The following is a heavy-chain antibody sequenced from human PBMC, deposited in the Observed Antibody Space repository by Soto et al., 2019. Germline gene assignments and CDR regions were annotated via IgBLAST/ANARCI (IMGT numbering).Heavy chain of an antibody. CDR2: IMGNGGYT. Sequence: VSLRLSCGAXGFTFSGYSMTWGVQPPGKGLEWVSTIMGNGGYTYYSDPVRGRFTIPRDNSKKTLYLQMDSLRDDDTAVFYCAEGKANTVFGVDTLFDYWGQGALVTVSS. V-gene: IGHV3-23*01. D-gene: IGHD3-3*01. CDR3: AEGKANTVFGVDTLFDY. J-gene: IGHJ4*02. CDR1: GFTFSGYS.